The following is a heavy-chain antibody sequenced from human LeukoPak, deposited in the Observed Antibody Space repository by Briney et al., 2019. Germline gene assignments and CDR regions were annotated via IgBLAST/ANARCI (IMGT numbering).Heavy chain of an antibody. V-gene: IGHV3-53*01. Sequence: GGSLRLSCAASGFTVDSSYMTWVRQAPGKGLEWVSVIYSGGNTYYADSVKGRFTISRDNSKNTVYLQMNSLRAEDTAVHYCAREADEENFFDYWGQGTLVTVSS. CDR1: GFTVDSSY. J-gene: IGHJ4*02. CDR3: AREADEENFFDY. CDR2: IYSGGNT.